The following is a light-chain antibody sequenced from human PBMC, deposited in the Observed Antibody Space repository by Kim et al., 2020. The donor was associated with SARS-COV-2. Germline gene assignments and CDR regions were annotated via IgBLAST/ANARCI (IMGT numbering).Light chain of an antibody. J-gene: IGKJ4*01. Sequence: DIQMTQSPSSLSASVGDRITITCQASQDIRKSLNWFQQKPGKAPKLPIHDASELEIGVSSRFSGSGSETYFTFTIDTLRPEDIAMYYCHQYNYLPYTFGGGTKVDIK. CDR2: DAS. CDR1: QDIRKS. CDR3: HQYNYLPYT. V-gene: IGKV1-33*01.